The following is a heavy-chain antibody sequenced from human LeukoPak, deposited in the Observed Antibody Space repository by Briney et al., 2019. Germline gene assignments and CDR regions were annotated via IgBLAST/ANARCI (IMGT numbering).Heavy chain of an antibody. J-gene: IGHJ6*04. CDR1: GFTFSSYG. CDR2: ISYDGSNK. D-gene: IGHD3-10*01. Sequence: GRSLRLSCAASGFTFSSYGIHWVRQAPGKGLEWLAVISYDGSNKYYADSVKGRFTISRDNSKNTLYLQMNSLRAEDTAVHYCAKDDGSGSSHYYYGMDVWGKGTTVIVSS. V-gene: IGHV3-30*18. CDR3: AKDDGSGSSHYYYGMDV.